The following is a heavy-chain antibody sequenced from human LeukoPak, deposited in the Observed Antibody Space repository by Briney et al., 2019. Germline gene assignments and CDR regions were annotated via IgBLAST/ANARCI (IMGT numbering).Heavy chain of an antibody. CDR1: GGSISSSSYY. CDR3: ARQGPSGAYPTQFDY. V-gene: IGHV4-39*01. D-gene: IGHD2-2*01. J-gene: IGHJ4*02. Sequence: PSETLSLTCTVSGGSISSSSYYWGWIRQPPGKGLEWIGSIYYSGSTYYNPSLKSRVTISVDTSKNQFSLKLSSVTAADTAVYYCARQGPSGAYPTQFDYWGQGTLVTVSS. CDR2: IYYSGST.